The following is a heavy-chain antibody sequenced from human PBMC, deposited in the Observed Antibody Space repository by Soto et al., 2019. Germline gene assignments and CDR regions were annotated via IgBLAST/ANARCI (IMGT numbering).Heavy chain of an antibody. CDR2: INPRGGRT. J-gene: IGHJ6*02. D-gene: IGHD3-16*01. CDR1: QYNFTNYC. V-gene: IGHV1-46*01. CDR3: ARDFPFYYGMDV. Sequence: ASVKVSCKASQYNFTNYCVHWVRQAPGQGLEWMGIINPRGGRTNYAQRFQGRVSMTRDTSTSTVYMELSSLRSEDTAVYYCARDFPFYYGMDVWGQGTTVTVSS.